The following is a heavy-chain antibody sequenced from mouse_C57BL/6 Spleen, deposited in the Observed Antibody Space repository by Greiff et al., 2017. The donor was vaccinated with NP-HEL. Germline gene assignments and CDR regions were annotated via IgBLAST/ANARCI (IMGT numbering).Heavy chain of an antibody. Sequence: QVQLQQPGAELVRPGSSVKLSCKASGYTFTSYWMHWVKQRPIQGLEWIGNIDPSDSETHYNQKFKDKATLTVDKSSSTAYMQLSSLTSEDSAVYYCAREEELLRNSWCAYWGQGTLVTVSA. V-gene: IGHV1-52*01. J-gene: IGHJ3*01. CDR3: AREEELLRNSWCAY. CDR1: GYTFTSYW. CDR2: IDPSDSET. D-gene: IGHD1-1*01.